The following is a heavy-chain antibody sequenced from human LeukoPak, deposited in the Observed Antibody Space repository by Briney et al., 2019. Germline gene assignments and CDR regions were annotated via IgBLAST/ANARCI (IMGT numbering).Heavy chain of an antibody. CDR2: IYYSGST. CDR3: ARLLWFGESGDWFDP. CDR1: SGSISSSSYY. Sequence: SETLSLTCTVSSGSISSSSYYWGWIRQPPGKGLEWIGSIYYSGSTYYNPSLKSRVTISVDTSKNQFSLKLSSVTAADTAVYYCARLLWFGESGDWFDPWGQGTLVTVSS. J-gene: IGHJ5*02. V-gene: IGHV4-39*01. D-gene: IGHD3-10*01.